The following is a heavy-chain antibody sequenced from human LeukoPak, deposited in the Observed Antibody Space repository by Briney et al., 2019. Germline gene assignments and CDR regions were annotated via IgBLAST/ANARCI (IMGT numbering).Heavy chain of an antibody. D-gene: IGHD3-22*01. Sequence: SQTLSLTCTVSGGSISSGGYYWSWIRQLPGKGLEWIGYIYHSGSTYYNPSLKSRVTISVDRSKNQFSLKLSSVTAADTAVYYCARHDYYDSSALNWGQGTLVTVSS. CDR3: ARHDYYDSSALN. J-gene: IGHJ4*02. V-gene: IGHV4-30-2*01. CDR2: IYHSGST. CDR1: GGSISSGGYY.